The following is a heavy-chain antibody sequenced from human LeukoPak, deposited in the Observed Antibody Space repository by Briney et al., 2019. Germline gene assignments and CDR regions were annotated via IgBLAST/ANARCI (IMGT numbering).Heavy chain of an antibody. V-gene: IGHV3-7*01. CDR3: ATDTIRD. J-gene: IGHJ4*02. CDR1: GFIFSSQW. Sequence: PGGSLRLSCAASGFIFSSQWMGWVRQAPGKGLEWVANVNQGGTEKFYVASVKGRFSISRDNAENSLYLQMNNLRAEDTAVYYCATDTIRDWGQGTPVTVST. CDR2: VNQGGTEK. D-gene: IGHD1-14*01.